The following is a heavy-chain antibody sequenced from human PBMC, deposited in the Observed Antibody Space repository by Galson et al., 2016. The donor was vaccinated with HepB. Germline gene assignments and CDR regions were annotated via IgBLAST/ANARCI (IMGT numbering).Heavy chain of an antibody. V-gene: IGHV3-30-3*01. CDR3: ARGREKGVAAAIDS. CDR2: ISFDGSNK. Sequence: SLRLSCAASGVTFNSYPMHWVRQAPGKGLEWVSVISFDGSNKYYTDSGKGRFTIARDDSKDTLYLQMNSLGTEDTAIYYCARGREKGVAAAIDSWGQGTLVTVSS. CDR1: GVTFNSYP. D-gene: IGHD6-13*01. J-gene: IGHJ4*02.